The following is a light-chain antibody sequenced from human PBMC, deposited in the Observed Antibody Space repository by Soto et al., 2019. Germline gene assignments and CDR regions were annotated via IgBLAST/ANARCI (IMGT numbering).Light chain of an antibody. J-gene: IGKJ1*01. CDR3: QQYISSPLT. V-gene: IGKV3-15*01. Sequence: EIVMTQSPATLSVSPGERATLSCRASQSVSNNLAWYQQKHGQAPRLLFYGASTRATGIPARFSGSGSGTGFTLTISRLEPEDFEVYYCQQYISSPLTLGQGTKVDIK. CDR1: QSVSNN. CDR2: GAS.